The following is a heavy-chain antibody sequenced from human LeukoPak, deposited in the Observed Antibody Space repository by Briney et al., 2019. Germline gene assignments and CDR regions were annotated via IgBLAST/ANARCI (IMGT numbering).Heavy chain of an antibody. J-gene: IGHJ4*02. CDR3: AREEQLALDY. CDR2: IYHSGST. D-gene: IGHD6-6*01. CDR1: GGSISSYY. Sequence: SETLSLTCTVSGGSISSYYWSWVRQPPGKGLEWIGYIYHSGSTYYNPSLKSRVTISVDRSKNQFSLKMSSVTAADTAVYYCAREEQLALDYWGQGTLVTVSS. V-gene: IGHV4-59*12.